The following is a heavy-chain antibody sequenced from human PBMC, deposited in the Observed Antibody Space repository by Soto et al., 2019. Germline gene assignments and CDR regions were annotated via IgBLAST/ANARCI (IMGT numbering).Heavy chain of an antibody. V-gene: IGHV4-30-4*01. Sequence: QVQLQESGPGLVKPSQTLSLTCTVSGDPISSGNYYWSWVRQPPGKGLEWIGYIYYSGTTYYNPSLKGRVTMSVDTSKNQVSLKLSSVTAADTAVYYCARAPSRGANSRGALDMWGQGTVVTVSS. CDR2: IYYSGTT. CDR1: GDPISSGNYY. J-gene: IGHJ3*02. CDR3: ARAPSRGANSRGALDM. D-gene: IGHD7-27*01.